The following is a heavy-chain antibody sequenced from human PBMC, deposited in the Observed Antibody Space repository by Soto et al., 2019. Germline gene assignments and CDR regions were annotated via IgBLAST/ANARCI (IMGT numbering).Heavy chain of an antibody. D-gene: IGHD3-22*01. CDR3: ARNGDSSDYRGWFDP. CDR1: GLTVSSNN. CDR2: IYSGGTT. Sequence: EVQLVESGGGLVQPGGSLRLSGAASGLTVSSNNMSWVRKAPGRGLEWVSVIYSGGTTYYADSVKGRFTISRDNSKNTLYLQMNSLRAEDTAVYYCARNGDSSDYRGWFDPWGQGTLVTVSS. V-gene: IGHV3-66*01. J-gene: IGHJ5*02.